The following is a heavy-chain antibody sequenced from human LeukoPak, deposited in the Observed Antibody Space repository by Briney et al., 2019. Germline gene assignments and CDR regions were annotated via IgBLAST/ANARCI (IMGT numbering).Heavy chain of an antibody. Sequence: SETLSLTCSVSGYSIRNGYHWGWIRQPPGKGLEWIGSIYQSGSTYDNPSLKSRVTISVDTSKNQSSLKVRSVTAADMAVYYRARAAGKLSYMDVWGKGTTVTVSS. CDR2: IYQSGST. CDR3: ARAAGKLSYMDV. V-gene: IGHV4-38-2*02. J-gene: IGHJ6*03. CDR1: GYSIRNGYH. D-gene: IGHD2-15*01.